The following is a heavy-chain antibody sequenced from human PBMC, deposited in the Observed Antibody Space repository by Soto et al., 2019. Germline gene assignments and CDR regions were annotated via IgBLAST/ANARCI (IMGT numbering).Heavy chain of an antibody. CDR3: ARAVGGIAAAGLIDY. CDR1: GYTFTSYA. CDR2: INAGNGNT. D-gene: IGHD6-13*01. Sequence: QVQLVQSGAEVKKPGASVKVSCKASGYTFTSYAMHWVRQAPGQRLEWMGWINAGNGNTKYSQKFQGRVTITRDTSASTAYMELSSLRSEDTAVYYCARAVGGIAAAGLIDYWGQGTLVTVSS. V-gene: IGHV1-3*01. J-gene: IGHJ4*02.